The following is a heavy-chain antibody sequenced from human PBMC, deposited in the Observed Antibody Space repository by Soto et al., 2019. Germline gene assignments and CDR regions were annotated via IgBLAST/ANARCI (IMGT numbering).Heavy chain of an antibody. D-gene: IGHD2-2*01. CDR2: IYYSGTS. V-gene: IGHV4-30-4*08. Sequence: QVQLQESGPGLVQSSQTLSLTCTVSGASITSDTDYWGWARQSPGKGLEWIGYIYYSGTSYFNPCSATPGVMCIVPSQHQSSLRLDCVPGAGPSVYYCGGGSDCLAAAACHRDFASWGPGTLVTVSS. CDR1: GASITSDTDY. J-gene: IGHJ5*01. CDR3: GGGSDCLAAAACHRDFAS.